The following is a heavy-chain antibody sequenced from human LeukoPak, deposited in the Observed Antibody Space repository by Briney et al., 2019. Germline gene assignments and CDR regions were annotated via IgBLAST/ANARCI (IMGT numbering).Heavy chain of an antibody. CDR3: ARDLAYSRLDY. D-gene: IGHD5-18*01. J-gene: IGHJ4*02. CDR2: INPEGSEK. Sequence: GGSLRLSCAASGFTFSNVWMSWVRQVPGKGPEWVASINPEGSEKYSADSVKGRFTISRDNAKNSLYLQMDSLRVEDTAFYYCARDLAYSRLDYWGQGMLVTVSS. V-gene: IGHV3-7*01. CDR1: GFTFSNVW.